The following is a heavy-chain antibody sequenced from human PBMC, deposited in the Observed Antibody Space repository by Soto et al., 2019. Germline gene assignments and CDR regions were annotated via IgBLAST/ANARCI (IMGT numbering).Heavy chain of an antibody. CDR3: ARGRNWNYDGWFDP. D-gene: IGHD1-7*01. Sequence: SETLSLTCTVSGGSISSGGYYWSWIRQHPGKGLEWIGYIYYSGSTYYNPSLKSRVTISVDTSKNQFSLKLSSVTAADTAVYYCARGRNWNYDGWFDPWGQGTLVTVSS. CDR1: GGSISSGGYY. V-gene: IGHV4-31*03. CDR2: IYYSGST. J-gene: IGHJ5*02.